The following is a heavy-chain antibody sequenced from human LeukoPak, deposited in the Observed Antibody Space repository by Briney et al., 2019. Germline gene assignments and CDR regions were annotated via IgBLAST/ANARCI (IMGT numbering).Heavy chain of an antibody. J-gene: IGHJ4*02. D-gene: IGHD2-21*02. CDR1: GFTFSSYA. Sequence: GGSLRLSCAASGFTFSSYAMSWIRQAPGKGLEWVSYISSSGSTIYYADSVKGRFTISRDNAKNSLYLQMNSLRAEDTAVYYCASLRCGGDCYSDYWGQGTLVTVSS. CDR2: ISSSGSTI. V-gene: IGHV3-11*01. CDR3: ASLRCGGDCYSDY.